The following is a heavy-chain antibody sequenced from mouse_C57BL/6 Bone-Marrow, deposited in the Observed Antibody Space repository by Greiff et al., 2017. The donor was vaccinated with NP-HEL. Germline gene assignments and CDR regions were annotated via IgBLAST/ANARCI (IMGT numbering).Heavy chain of an antibody. CDR2: IDPETGGT. CDR1: GYTFTDYE. Sequence: VQLQQPGAELVRPGASVTLSCKASGYTFTDYEMHWVKQTPVHGLEWIGAIDPETGGTAYNQKFKGKATLTADKSSSTAYMQLRSLTSEDSAVYYCLTPVGFDYWDQGTTLTVTS. V-gene: IGHV1-15*01. J-gene: IGHJ2*01. CDR3: LTPVGFDY. D-gene: IGHD1-3*01.